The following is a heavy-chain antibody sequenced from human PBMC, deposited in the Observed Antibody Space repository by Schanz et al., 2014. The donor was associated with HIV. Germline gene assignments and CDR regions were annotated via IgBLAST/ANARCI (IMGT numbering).Heavy chain of an antibody. J-gene: IGHJ4*02. CDR3: AKDQGDITGTPFDY. Sequence: QVQLVESGGGVVQPGRSLRLSCAASGFTFRTHGMHWVRQGPGMGLEWVSVISGSGGSTYYADSVKGRFTISRDNSKNTLFLQMNSLRAEDTAMYYCAKDQGDITGTPFDYWGQGTLVTVSS. D-gene: IGHD1-20*01. CDR1: GFTFRTHG. V-gene: IGHV3-NL1*01. CDR2: ISGSGGST.